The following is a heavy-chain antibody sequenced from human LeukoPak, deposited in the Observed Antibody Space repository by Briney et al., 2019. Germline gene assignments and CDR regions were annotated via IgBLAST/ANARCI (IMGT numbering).Heavy chain of an antibody. CDR2: IYHSGST. V-gene: IGHV4-4*02. CDR1: GGSIRSSTW. CDR3: ARGHPYSSSWYRWFDP. J-gene: IGHJ5*02. D-gene: IGHD6-13*01. Sequence: ASETLSLTCAVSGGSIRSSTWWSWVRQPPGKGLEWIGEIYHSGSTTYNPSLKSRVTISVDTSKNQFSLKLSSVTAADTAVYYCARGHPYSSSWYRWFDPWGQGTLVTVSS.